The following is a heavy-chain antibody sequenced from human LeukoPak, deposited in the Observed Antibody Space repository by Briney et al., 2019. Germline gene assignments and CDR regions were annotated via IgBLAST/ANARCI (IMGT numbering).Heavy chain of an antibody. CDR3: TRVRSSSWYDY. J-gene: IGHJ4*02. D-gene: IGHD6-13*01. V-gene: IGHV3-74*01. CDR2: ISGDGTTT. Sequence: GGSLRLSCATSGFTFSTSWMHWVRQAPGKGRVWVSRISGDGTTTTYADSVKGRFTISRDNAKNTLFLQMNSLSVDDTAVYYCTRVRSSSWYDYWGQGALVTVSS. CDR1: GFTFSTSW.